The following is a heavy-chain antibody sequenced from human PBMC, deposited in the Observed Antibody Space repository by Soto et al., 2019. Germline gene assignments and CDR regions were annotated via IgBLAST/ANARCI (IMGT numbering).Heavy chain of an antibody. D-gene: IGHD3-9*01. CDR2: IYYSGST. Sequence: QLQLQESGPGLVKPSETLSLTCTVSGGSISSSSYYWGWIRQPPGKGLEWIGSIYYSGSTYYNPSLKGRVTRSVDTSKNQFSLKLSSVTAADTAVYYCAMVYYDILTGYQGNSNWFDPWGQGTLVTVSS. V-gene: IGHV4-39*01. CDR3: AMVYYDILTGYQGNSNWFDP. J-gene: IGHJ5*02. CDR1: GGSISSSSYY.